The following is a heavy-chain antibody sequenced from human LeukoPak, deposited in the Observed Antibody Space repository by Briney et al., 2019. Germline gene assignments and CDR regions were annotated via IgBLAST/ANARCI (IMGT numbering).Heavy chain of an antibody. CDR2: IKQDGSEK. J-gene: IGHJ4*02. V-gene: IGHV3-7*01. Sequence: PGGSLRLSCAASGFTFSSYWMSWVRQAPGKGLEWVANIKQDGSEKYYVDSVTGRFTISRDNAKNSLYLQMNSLRAEDTAVYYCANLDFWSGYHLYYWGQGTLVTVSS. D-gene: IGHD3-3*01. CDR1: GFTFSSYW. CDR3: ANLDFWSGYHLYY.